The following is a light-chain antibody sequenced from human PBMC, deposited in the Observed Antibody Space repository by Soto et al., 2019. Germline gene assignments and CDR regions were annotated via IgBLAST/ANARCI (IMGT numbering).Light chain of an antibody. J-gene: IGKJ1*01. CDR1: HSISSW. Sequence: DIQMTQSPSTLSASVGDRVTITCRASHSISSWLAWYQQKPGKAPKLLIYDASILESGVPSRFSGSGSGTEFTLTISRLQPDDFATYYCQQFNSWWTFGQGTNVDI. V-gene: IGKV1-5*01. CDR3: QQFNSWWT. CDR2: DAS.